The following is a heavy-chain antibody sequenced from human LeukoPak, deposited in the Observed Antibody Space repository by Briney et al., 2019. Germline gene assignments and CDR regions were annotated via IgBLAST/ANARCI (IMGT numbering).Heavy chain of an antibody. CDR3: ARGSRTAYYYDSSGQLFDI. D-gene: IGHD3-22*01. J-gene: IGHJ3*02. Sequence: SETLSLTCTVSGGSFSSGSYYWSWIRRPPGKGLEWIGYIYYSGSTNYNPSLKSRATISVDTSKNQFSLKLSSVTAADTAVYYCARGSRTAYYYDSSGQLFDIWGQGTMVTVSS. CDR2: IYYSGST. V-gene: IGHV4-61*01. CDR1: GGSFSSGSYY.